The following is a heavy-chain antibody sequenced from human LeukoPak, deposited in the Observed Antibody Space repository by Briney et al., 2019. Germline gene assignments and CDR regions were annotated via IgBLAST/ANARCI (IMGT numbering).Heavy chain of an antibody. CDR3: ARGGDRSFDY. Sequence: PSETLSLTCTVSGYFIGSGYYWGWIRQPPGKGLEWIGTIRHSGTTYYNPSLKSRVTISVDKAKNQFSLNLNSVTAADTAVYYCARGGDRSFDYWGQGTLVTVSS. J-gene: IGHJ4*02. V-gene: IGHV4-38-2*02. CDR2: IRHSGTT. D-gene: IGHD3-10*01. CDR1: GYFIGSGYY.